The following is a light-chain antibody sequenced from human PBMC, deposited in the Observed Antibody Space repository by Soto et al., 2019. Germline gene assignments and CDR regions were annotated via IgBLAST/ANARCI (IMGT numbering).Light chain of an antibody. J-gene: IGKJ1*01. CDR1: QSIDSW. CDR2: KAS. V-gene: IGKV1-5*03. Sequence: DIQMTQSPSTMSASVGDRVTITCRASQSIDSWLAWYQQKPGKAPKFLMYKASNLESGVPLRFSGSGSETEFTLTISSLQPDDFAIYCCQHYKSYPWTFGQGTTVELK. CDR3: QHYKSYPWT.